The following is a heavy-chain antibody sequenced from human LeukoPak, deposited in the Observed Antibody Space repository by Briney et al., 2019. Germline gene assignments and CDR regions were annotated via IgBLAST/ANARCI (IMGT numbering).Heavy chain of an antibody. V-gene: IGHV3-48*02. J-gene: IGHJ4*02. CDR3: ARGPIYGDYVDS. Sequence: PGGSLRLSCAASGFTFSNHGMNWVRQAPGKGLEWLSFMSSTGGIIHYADSVKGRFTISRDNAKNSLYLQMNSLRDEDTAVYYCARGPIYGDYVDSWGQGTLVTVSS. CDR1: GFTFSNHG. D-gene: IGHD4-17*01. CDR2: MSSTGGII.